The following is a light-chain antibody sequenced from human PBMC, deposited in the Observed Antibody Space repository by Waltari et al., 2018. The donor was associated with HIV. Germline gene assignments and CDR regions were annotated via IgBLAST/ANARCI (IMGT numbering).Light chain of an antibody. CDR2: SNN. Sequence: QSVLTQPPSASGTPGQRVTISCSGSSSTIGSNTVNGYQQPPGTAPKRLIYSNNQGPSGVPDRFSGSKSGTSASLAISGLQSEDEADYYCAAWDDSLNGWVFGGGTKLTVL. CDR1: SSTIGSNT. V-gene: IGLV1-44*01. CDR3: AAWDDSLNGWV. J-gene: IGLJ3*02.